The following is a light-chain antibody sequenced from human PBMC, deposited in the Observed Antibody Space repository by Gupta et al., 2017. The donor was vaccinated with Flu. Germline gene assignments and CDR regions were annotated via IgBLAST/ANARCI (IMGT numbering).Light chain of an antibody. CDR1: QSISRY. CDR2: AAS. V-gene: IGKV1-39*01. J-gene: IGKJ5*01. CDR3: QQSDNTPLT. Sequence: IQMTQSPSSLSASVGERVTVTCRASQSISRYLNWYQQKPGKAPKLLIHAASSLQSGVPSRFSGSGSGTDFTLTISTLQPSDFVTYYCQQSDNTPLTFGQGTRLEIK.